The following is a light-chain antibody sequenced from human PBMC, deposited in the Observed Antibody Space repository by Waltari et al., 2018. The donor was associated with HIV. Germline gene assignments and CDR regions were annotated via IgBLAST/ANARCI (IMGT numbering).Light chain of an antibody. CDR1: FSDVGGYNL. CDR2: EVT. V-gene: IGLV2-23*02. CDR3: CSYAGSRIHVV. J-gene: IGLJ2*01. Sequence: QSALTQPASVSGSPGPSITISCTGTFSDVGGYNLVSWYQKHPGEAPKIMIYEVTKRPSGVSSRFSGSKSGNTASLTISGLQAEDEADYYCCSYAGSRIHVVFGGGTKLTVL.